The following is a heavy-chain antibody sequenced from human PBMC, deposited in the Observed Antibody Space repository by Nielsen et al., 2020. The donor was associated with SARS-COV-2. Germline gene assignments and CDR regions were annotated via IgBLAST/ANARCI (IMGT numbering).Heavy chain of an antibody. V-gene: IGHV3-11*04. D-gene: IGHD6-19*01. CDR1: GFSVSSHY. CDR2: ISSAGTTI. Sequence: GESLKISCAASGFSVSSHYMNWVRPVPGKGLAWVSYISSAGTTIYYADSVKGRFTVSRDNAKNSLYLQMNSLRGEDMALYYCARDPLSAVALPFDPWGQGTLVTVSS. J-gene: IGHJ5*02. CDR3: ARDPLSAVALPFDP.